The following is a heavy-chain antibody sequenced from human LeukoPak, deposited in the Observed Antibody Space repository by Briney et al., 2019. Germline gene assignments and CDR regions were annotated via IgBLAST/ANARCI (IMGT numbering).Heavy chain of an antibody. J-gene: IGHJ5*02. CDR3: ATDGAGFDT. CDR1: GFTFNDCY. Sequence: GGSLRLSCAASGFTFNDCYMSWIRQAPEKGLEWLSYINIGGTNTHYADSVKGRFTISRDNAKKSLYLKMNNLRAEDTAVYYCATDGAGFDTWGQGVLVTVSS. V-gene: IGHV3-11*01. CDR2: INIGGTNT.